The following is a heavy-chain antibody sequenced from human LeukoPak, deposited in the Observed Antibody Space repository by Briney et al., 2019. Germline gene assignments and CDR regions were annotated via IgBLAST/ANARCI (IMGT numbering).Heavy chain of an antibody. V-gene: IGHV4-34*01. CDR3: ARGLRQPRHYYYYMDV. Sequence: SETLSLTCAVYGGSFSGYCWSWIRQPPGKGLEWIGEINHSGSTNYNPSLKSRVTISVDTSKNQFSLKLSSVTAADTAVYYCARGLRQPRHYYYYMDVWGKGTTVTVSS. D-gene: IGHD1-1*01. CDR1: GGSFSGYC. CDR2: INHSGST. J-gene: IGHJ6*03.